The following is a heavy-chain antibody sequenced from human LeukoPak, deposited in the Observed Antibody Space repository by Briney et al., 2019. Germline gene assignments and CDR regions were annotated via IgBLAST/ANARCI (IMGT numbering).Heavy chain of an antibody. Sequence: PSETLSLTCTVSGGSIDGTTGHWGWIRQPPGKGLEWIGSVFYRGSPYYNPSLNSRLTISVDTSKNQFSLKLSSVTAADTAVYYCARHGGFVVVPAAPWSDAFDIWGQGTMVTVSS. D-gene: IGHD2-2*01. CDR1: GGSIDGTTGH. CDR2: VFYRGSP. J-gene: IGHJ3*02. V-gene: IGHV4-39*01. CDR3: ARHGGFVVVPAAPWSDAFDI.